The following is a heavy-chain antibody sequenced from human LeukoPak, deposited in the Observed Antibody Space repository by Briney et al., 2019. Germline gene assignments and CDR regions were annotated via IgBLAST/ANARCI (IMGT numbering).Heavy chain of an antibody. CDR2: IYSGGST. J-gene: IGHJ4*02. CDR3: ASGGYDILTGYGGDYFDY. V-gene: IGHV3-53*01. CDR1: GFTVSSNY. D-gene: IGHD3-9*01. Sequence: GGSLRLSCAASGFTVSSNYMSWVRQAPGKGLEWVSVIYSGGSTYYADSVKGRFTISRDNSKNTLYLQMNSLRAEGTAVYYCASGGYDILTGYGGDYFDYWGQGTLVTVSS.